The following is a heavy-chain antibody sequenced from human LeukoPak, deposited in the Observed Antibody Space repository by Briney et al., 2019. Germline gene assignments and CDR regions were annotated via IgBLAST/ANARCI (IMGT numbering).Heavy chain of an antibody. CDR2: IYYSGST. V-gene: IGHV4-59*12. J-gene: IGHJ6*02. Sequence: SETLSLTCTVSGGSISSYYWSWIRQPPGKGLEWIGYIYYSGSTNYNPSLKSRVTTSVDTSKNQFSLQLSSVTPEDTAVYYCTRDQDGMDVWGQGTTVTVSS. CDR3: TRDQDGMDV. CDR1: GGSISSYY.